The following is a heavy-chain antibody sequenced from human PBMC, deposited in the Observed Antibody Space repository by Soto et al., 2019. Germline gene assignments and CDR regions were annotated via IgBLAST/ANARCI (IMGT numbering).Heavy chain of an antibody. CDR3: AREYYDSSGYYCDY. V-gene: IGHV3-48*03. CDR2: ISSSGSTI. J-gene: IGHJ4*02. Sequence: GSLRVSFSASGFTFSSYEMNWVRKAPGKGLDWVSYISSSGSTIYYADSVKGRFTISRDNAKNSLYLQMNSLRAEDTAVYYCAREYYDSSGYYCDYWGQGTLVTVSS. D-gene: IGHD3-22*01. CDR1: GFTFSSYE.